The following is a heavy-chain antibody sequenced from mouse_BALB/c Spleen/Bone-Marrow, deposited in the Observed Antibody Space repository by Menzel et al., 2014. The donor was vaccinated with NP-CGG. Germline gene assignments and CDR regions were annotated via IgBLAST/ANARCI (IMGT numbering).Heavy chain of an antibody. CDR3: ARADYYGSRYFDV. J-gene: IGHJ1*01. D-gene: IGHD1-1*01. CDR1: GYTFTIYW. CDR2: INPITGYT. Sequence: VQLQQSGAELAKPGASVTMSCKASGYTFTIYWMHWVKQRPGQGLGWIGYINPITGYTDYNQNFKDKASLTADKSSSTAYMQLNSLTSDDAAVYYCARADYYGSRYFDVWGAGTTVTVSS. V-gene: IGHV1-7*01.